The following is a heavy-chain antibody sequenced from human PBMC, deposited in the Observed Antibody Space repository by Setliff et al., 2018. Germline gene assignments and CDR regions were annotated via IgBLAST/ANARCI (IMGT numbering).Heavy chain of an antibody. J-gene: IGHJ2*01. D-gene: IGHD6-19*01. V-gene: IGHV4-31*03. Sequence: SETLSLTCSVSGASISSDGYYWSWIRQYPGKGLEWIGYIYYSGSTYYNPSLKSRVTISLDTSENQFSPELTSVTAADTAVYYCARSRTIAVKGGVFAVWGRGTLVTVSS. CDR1: GASISSDGYY. CDR2: IYYSGST. CDR3: ARSRTIAVKGGVFAV.